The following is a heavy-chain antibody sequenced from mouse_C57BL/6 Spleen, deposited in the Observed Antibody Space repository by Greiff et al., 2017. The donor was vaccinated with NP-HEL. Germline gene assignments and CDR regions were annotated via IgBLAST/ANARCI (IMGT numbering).Heavy chain of an antibody. D-gene: IGHD2-1*01. J-gene: IGHJ4*01. V-gene: IGHV1-64*01. CDR2: IHPNSGST. Sequence: VQLQQPGAELVKPGASVKLSCKASGYTFTSYWMHWVKQRPGQGLEWIGMIHPNSGSTNYNEKFKSKATLTVDKSSSTAYMQLSSLTSEDSAVYYCARSIYLGYAMDYWGQGTSVTVSS. CDR1: GYTFTSYW. CDR3: ARSIYLGYAMDY.